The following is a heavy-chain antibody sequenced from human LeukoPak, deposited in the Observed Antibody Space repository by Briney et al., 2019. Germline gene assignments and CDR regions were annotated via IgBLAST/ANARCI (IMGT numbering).Heavy chain of an antibody. Sequence: GGSLRLSCAASGFTFSSYAMSWVRQAPGKGLEWVSAIRGSGGSTYYADSVKGRFTISRDNSKNTLYLQMNSLRAEDTAVYYCAKLSTMTTYSYFDYWGQGTLVTVSS. D-gene: IGHD4-17*01. J-gene: IGHJ4*02. CDR2: IRGSGGST. CDR3: AKLSTMTTYSYFDY. CDR1: GFTFSSYA. V-gene: IGHV3-23*01.